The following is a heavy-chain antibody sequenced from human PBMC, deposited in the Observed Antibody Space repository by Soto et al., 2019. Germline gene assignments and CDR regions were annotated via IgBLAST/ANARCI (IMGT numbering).Heavy chain of an antibody. Sequence: EVQLVESGGGLVQPGGSLKLSCAASGFTFSDSAMHWVRQASGKGLEWVGRIRSKPNTDATAYAASVKGRFTISRDESKNTVYLQMNRLKTEDTAVYYCTRHVDCSGGSCYSGYYYSMDVWGKGTPVTVSS. CDR3: TRHVDCSGGSCYSGYYYSMDV. CDR1: GFTFSDSA. J-gene: IGHJ6*03. CDR2: IRSKPNTDAT. D-gene: IGHD2-15*01. V-gene: IGHV3-73*01.